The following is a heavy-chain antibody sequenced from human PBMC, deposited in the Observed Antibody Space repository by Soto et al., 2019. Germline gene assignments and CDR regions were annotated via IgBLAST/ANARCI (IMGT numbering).Heavy chain of an antibody. V-gene: IGHV1-69*01. D-gene: IGHD2-21*02. CDR1: GGTFSSYA. CDR2: IIPIFGTA. CDR3: AKSVVTAAPLDY. J-gene: IGHJ4*02. Sequence: QVQLVQSGAEVKKPGSSVKVSCKASGGTFSSYAISWVRQAPGQGLEWMGGIIPIFGTANYAQKFQGRVTITADESTSTAYRDLSSLRSEDTAVYYCAKSVVTAAPLDYWGQGTLVTVSS.